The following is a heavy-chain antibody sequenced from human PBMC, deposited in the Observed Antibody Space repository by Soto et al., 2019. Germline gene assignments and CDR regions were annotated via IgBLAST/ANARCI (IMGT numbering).Heavy chain of an antibody. CDR1: GFTFSKYA. D-gene: IGHD2-2*01. Sequence: GGSLRLSCAASGFTFSKYAMTWVRQAPGKGLEWVSAIRGGGDGTYYADSVKGRFTISRDNSKNTLYPQINSLRAEDTAVYYCAKDRRIAVVLESFDYWGQGTLVTVSS. CDR3: AKDRRIAVVLESFDY. V-gene: IGHV3-23*01. J-gene: IGHJ4*02. CDR2: IRGGGDGT.